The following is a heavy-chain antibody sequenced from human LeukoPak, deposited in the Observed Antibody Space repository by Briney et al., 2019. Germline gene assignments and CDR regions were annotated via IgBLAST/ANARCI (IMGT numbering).Heavy chain of an antibody. CDR2: INFDGSST. Sequence: PGGSLSLSCAASGFTFSSYWMHWFRQVPGKGLFWVSRINFDGSSTTYADSVKGRFTISRDNAKNTLYLQVSSLRAEDTAVYFCARGYINYVDYWGQGTLVTVSS. D-gene: IGHD5-24*01. CDR3: ARGYINYVDY. CDR1: GFTFSSYW. V-gene: IGHV3-74*01. J-gene: IGHJ4*02.